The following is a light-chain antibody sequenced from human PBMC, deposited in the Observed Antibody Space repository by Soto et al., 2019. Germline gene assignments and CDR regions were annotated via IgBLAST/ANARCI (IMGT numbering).Light chain of an antibody. CDR3: QSYNSSMSVGV. CDR2: GNS. J-gene: IGLJ1*01. Sequence: QSVLTQPPSVSGAPGQRVTISCTGSSTNIGSGYIIHWYQQVPGTAPKLLIYGNSNRPSGVPDRFSGSKSGTSASLAITGLQAEDDADYCCQSYNSSMSVGVFGTGTKLTVL. CDR1: STNIGSGYI. V-gene: IGLV1-40*01.